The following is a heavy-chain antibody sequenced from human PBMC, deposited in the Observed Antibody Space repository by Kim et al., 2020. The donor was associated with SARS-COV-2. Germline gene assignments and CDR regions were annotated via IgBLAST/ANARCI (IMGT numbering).Heavy chain of an antibody. Sequence: SETLSLTCTVSGDSVSSPSYFWGWIRQPPGEGLEWIGNIYYSGTTYYTPSLKSRVTISVDTSKNQFSLKLTSVTAADTAVYYCARAPTAPYYYYDYWGQGALVIVSS. V-gene: IGHV4-39*07. D-gene: IGHD2-2*01. CDR3: ARAPTAPYYYYDY. CDR2: IYYSGTT. J-gene: IGHJ4*02. CDR1: GDSVSSPSYF.